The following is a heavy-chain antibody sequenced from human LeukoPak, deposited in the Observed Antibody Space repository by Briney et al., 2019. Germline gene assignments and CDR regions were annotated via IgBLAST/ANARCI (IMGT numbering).Heavy chain of an antibody. D-gene: IGHD2-15*01. Sequence: SETLSLTCMVPGASISTSFWYWIRQPPGKGLEWIGYIHYSGDINYNPSLKSRVTISAYTSKNQLSLQLSSVTAADTAVYYCARVGCSGGSCCPDYWGQGTLVTVSS. CDR3: ARVGCSGGSCCPDY. CDR2: IHYSGDI. CDR1: GASISTSF. J-gene: IGHJ4*02. V-gene: IGHV4-59*01.